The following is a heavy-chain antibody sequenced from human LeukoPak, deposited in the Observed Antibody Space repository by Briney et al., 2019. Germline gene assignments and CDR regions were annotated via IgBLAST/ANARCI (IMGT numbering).Heavy chain of an antibody. CDR3: ATRLLDYGDYQFDY. Sequence: SEPLSLTCTVSGGSISGSSYYWGWIRQPPGKGLEWIGSIYYSGSTYYNPSLKSRVTISVDTSKNQFSLKLSSVTAADTAVYYCATRLLDYGDYQFDYWGQGTLVTVSS. V-gene: IGHV4-39*07. D-gene: IGHD4-17*01. CDR1: GGSISGSSYY. CDR2: IYYSGST. J-gene: IGHJ4*02.